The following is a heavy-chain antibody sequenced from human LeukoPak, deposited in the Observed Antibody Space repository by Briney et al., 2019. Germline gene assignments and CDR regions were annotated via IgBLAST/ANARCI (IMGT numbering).Heavy chain of an antibody. V-gene: IGHV1-3*01. J-gene: IGHJ4*02. CDR1: GYTFTTYA. CDR2: INAGNGNT. CDR3: ARSYCSGGRCYWYYFDY. D-gene: IGHD2-15*01. Sequence: ASVKVSCKASGYTFTTYAMHWVRQAPGQGLEWMGWINAGNGNTKYSQKFQGSVTITRDTSASTAYMELSSLRSEDTAVYYCARSYCSGGRCYWYYFDYWGQGTLVTVSS.